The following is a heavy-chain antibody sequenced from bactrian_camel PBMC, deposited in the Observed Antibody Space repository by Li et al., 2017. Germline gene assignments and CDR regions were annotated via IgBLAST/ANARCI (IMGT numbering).Heavy chain of an antibody. CDR2: INSGGGTT. Sequence: DVQLVESGGGLVQPGGSLRLSCAASGFTFSTYGMSWVRRMSWFRQAPGKGLEWVSLINSGGGTTYYADSVKGRFATSEDNAKNTVFLQMNSLKPEDTAMYYCVASDCYSGQGGPTGARGPRSPSP. D-gene: IGHD3*01. CDR1: GFTFSTYG. J-gene: IGHJ4*01. V-gene: IGHV3S40*01. CDR3: VASDCYSGQGGPT.